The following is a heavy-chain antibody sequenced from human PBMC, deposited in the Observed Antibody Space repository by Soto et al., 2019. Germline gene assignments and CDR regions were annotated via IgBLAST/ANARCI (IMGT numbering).Heavy chain of an antibody. CDR1: GGTFSSYA. D-gene: IGHD6-19*01. CDR3: ARSIAVADGGWGRFDY. Sequence: ASVKVSCKASGGTFSSYAISWVRQAPGQGLEWMGGIIPIFGTANYAQKFQGRVTITADESTSTAYMELSSLRSEDTAVYYCARSIAVADGGWGRFDYWGQGTLVTVSS. CDR2: IIPIFGTA. J-gene: IGHJ4*02. V-gene: IGHV1-69*13.